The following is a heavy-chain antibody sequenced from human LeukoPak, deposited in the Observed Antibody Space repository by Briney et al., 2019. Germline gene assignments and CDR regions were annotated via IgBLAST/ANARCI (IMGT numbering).Heavy chain of an antibody. CDR1: GYSFTSYW. Sequence: GESLKISCKGSGYSFTSYWIGWVRQMPGKGPEWMGIIYPGDSDTRYSPSFQGQVTISADKSISTAYLQWSSLKASDTAMYYCARTSELLWFGELCFDYWGQGTLVTVSS. V-gene: IGHV5-51*01. J-gene: IGHJ4*02. CDR3: ARTSELLWFGELCFDY. CDR2: IYPGDSDT. D-gene: IGHD3-10*01.